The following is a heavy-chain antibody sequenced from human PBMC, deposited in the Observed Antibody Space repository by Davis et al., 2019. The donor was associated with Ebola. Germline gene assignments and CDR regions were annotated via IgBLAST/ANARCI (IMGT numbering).Heavy chain of an antibody. D-gene: IGHD2-8*02. CDR1: GFTFSDYY. V-gene: IGHV3-11*01. Sequence: GESLKISCAASGFTFSDYYMSWIRQAPGKGLEWVSYISSSGSTIYYADSVKGRFTISRDDSKNTVYLQMNSLRGEDTAVYYCAKDLFWWAASDVWGQGTTVTVSS. CDR3: AKDLFWWAASDV. CDR2: ISSSGSTI. J-gene: IGHJ6*02.